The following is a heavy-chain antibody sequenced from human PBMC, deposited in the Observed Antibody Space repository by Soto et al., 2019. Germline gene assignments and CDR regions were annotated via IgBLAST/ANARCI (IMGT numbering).Heavy chain of an antibody. CDR2: TRNKANNYTT. CDR3: ATEITPVRKYYDSTGWYSYYFDQ. Sequence: GGSLRLSWAASGCTLSDRYMGWVRQAPGKGFEWIARTRNKANNYTTEYAASVKGRFTISRDNSENTLYLQMNSLRADDTAVYYCATEITPVRKYYDSTGWYSYYFDQWGQGTLVTVSS. V-gene: IGHV3-72*01. D-gene: IGHD3-22*01. CDR1: GCTLSDRY. J-gene: IGHJ4*02.